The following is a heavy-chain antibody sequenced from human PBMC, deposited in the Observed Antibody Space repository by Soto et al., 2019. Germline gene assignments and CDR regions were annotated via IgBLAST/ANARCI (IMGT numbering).Heavy chain of an antibody. CDR2: INPGNGNT. D-gene: IGHD3-22*01. Sequence: ASVKVSCKASGYTFTSYGMNGVRQAPGRGLEWMGWINPGNGNTKYSQKFQGRVIIERDTSASTAYMELSSLRAEDTAVYFCVRARSTDSRPDYWGQGTLVTVSS. J-gene: IGHJ4*02. V-gene: IGHV1-3*01. CDR3: VRARSTDSRPDY. CDR1: GYTFTSYG.